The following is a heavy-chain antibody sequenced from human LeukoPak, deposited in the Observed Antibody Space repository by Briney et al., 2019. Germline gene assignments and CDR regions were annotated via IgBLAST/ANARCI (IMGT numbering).Heavy chain of an antibody. CDR1: GYTLTELS. Sequence: GASVKVSCKVSGYTLTELSMRWVRQAPGKGLEWMGGFDPEDGETIYAQKFQGRVTMTEDTSTDTAYMELSSLRSEDTAVYYCATDPGGGYCSSTSCLTFDPWGQGTLVTVSS. CDR2: FDPEDGET. CDR3: ATDPGGGYCSSTSCLTFDP. D-gene: IGHD2-2*01. V-gene: IGHV1-24*01. J-gene: IGHJ5*02.